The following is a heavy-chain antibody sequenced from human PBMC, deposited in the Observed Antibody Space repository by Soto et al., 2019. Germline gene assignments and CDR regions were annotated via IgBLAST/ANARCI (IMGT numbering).Heavy chain of an antibody. CDR1: GFTFSSYA. Sequence: GGSLRLSCAVSGFTFSSYAMSWVRQAPGKGLEWVSTISVSGGNTYYADSVKGRFTISRDNSKNTLYLQMNSLRAEDTAVYYCATDIRGYYPSWLDPWGQGTLVTVS. J-gene: IGHJ5*02. V-gene: IGHV3-23*01. CDR3: ATDIRGYYPSWLDP. D-gene: IGHD3-22*01. CDR2: ISVSGGNT.